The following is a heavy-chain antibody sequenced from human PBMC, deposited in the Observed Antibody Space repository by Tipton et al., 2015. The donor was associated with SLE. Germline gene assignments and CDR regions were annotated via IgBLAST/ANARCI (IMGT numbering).Heavy chain of an antibody. Sequence: TLSLTCAVSGGSIRTGGYTLSWIRQPPGKSLEWIGYIYHSGSTDYNPSLKRRVTISADRSQNQISLKLTSVTAADTAMYYCARGPNDAFDVWGPGTMVSVSS. CDR3: ARGPNDAFDV. CDR1: GGSIRTGGYT. CDR2: IYHSGST. J-gene: IGHJ3*01. V-gene: IGHV4-30-2*01.